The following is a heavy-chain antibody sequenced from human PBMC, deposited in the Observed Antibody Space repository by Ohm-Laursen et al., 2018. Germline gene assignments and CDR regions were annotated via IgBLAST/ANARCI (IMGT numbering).Heavy chain of an antibody. D-gene: IGHD3/OR15-3a*01. J-gene: IGHJ4*02. CDR1: GFSFSDYD. CDR2: IDAAGRT. V-gene: IGHV3-13*01. CDR3: AREERGSDFQGIDY. Sequence: SLRLSCAASGFSFSDYDMHWVRPLTGKRLEWVSGIDAAGRTYYPASMEGRFTISRENDKNPLYLQVDSLRAGDTAVYYCAREERGSDFQGIDYWGQGTLVTVSS.